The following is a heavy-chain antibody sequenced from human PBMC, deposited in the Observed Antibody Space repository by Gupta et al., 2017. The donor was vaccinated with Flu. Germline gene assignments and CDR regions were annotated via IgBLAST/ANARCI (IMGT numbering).Heavy chain of an antibody. V-gene: IGHV1-3*01. CDR2: INAGNGNT. CDR3: ARDDVLMVYATFDY. CDR1: GYTFTSYA. D-gene: IGHD2-8*01. Sequence: QVQLVQSGAEVKKPGASVKVSCKASGYTFTSYAMHWVRQAPGQRLEWMGWINAGNGNTKYSQKFQGRVTITRDTSASTAYMELSSLRSEDTAVYYCARDDVLMVYATFDYWGQGTLVTVSS. J-gene: IGHJ4*02.